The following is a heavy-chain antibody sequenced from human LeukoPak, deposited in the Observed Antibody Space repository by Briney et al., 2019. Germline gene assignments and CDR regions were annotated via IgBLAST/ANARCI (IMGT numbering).Heavy chain of an antibody. V-gene: IGHV6-1*01. Sequence: SQTLSLTCALSGDSVSSNSAAWHWIRQSPSRGLEWLGRTYYRSKWYNDYAVSVKSRITINPDTSKNQFSLQLNSVTPEDTAVYYCARDPAYQTLNGWFDPWGQGTLVTVSS. J-gene: IGHJ5*02. D-gene: IGHD2-2*01. CDR1: GDSVSSNSAA. CDR2: TYYRSKWYN. CDR3: ARDPAYQTLNGWFDP.